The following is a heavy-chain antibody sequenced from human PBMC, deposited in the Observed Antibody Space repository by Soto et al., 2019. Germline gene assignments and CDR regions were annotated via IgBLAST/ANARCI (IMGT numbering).Heavy chain of an antibody. D-gene: IGHD3-10*01. CDR1: GYTFTSYG. Sequence: QAQLVQSGAEVKKPGASVKVSCKASGYTFTSYGISWVRQAPGQGLEWMGWISAYNGNTNYAQKLQGRVTMTTDTSTSTAYMELRSLRSDDTAVYYCASVLLWFGELSPGGMDAWGLGTTVTVSS. CDR2: ISAYNGNT. V-gene: IGHV1-18*01. CDR3: ASVLLWFGELSPGGMDA. J-gene: IGHJ6*02.